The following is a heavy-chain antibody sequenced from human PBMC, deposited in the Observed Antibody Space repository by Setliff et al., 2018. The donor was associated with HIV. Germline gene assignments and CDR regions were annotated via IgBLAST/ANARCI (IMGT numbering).Heavy chain of an antibody. V-gene: IGHV4-59*01. J-gene: IGHJ4*02. D-gene: IGHD5-12*01. CDR1: GDSIRNDY. Sequence: SETLSLTCTVSGDSIRNDYWTWIRQSPEKGLEWIAYISYTGCTNYNPSLKSRVTLSLDASKNQISLKLRSVIAADTAMYYCARGHEWLRNWGQGTLVT. CDR3: ARGHEWLRN. CDR2: ISYTGCT.